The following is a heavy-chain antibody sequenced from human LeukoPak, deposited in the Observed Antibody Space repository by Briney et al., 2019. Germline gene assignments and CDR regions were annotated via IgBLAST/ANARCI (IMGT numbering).Heavy chain of an antibody. D-gene: IGHD1-26*01. Sequence: ASVKVSCKASGYTFTSYYMHWVRQAPGQWLEWMGIINPSGGSTSYAQKFQGRVTMTRDTSTSTVYMELSSLRSEDTAVYYCARDFISGSYPRSTKFSRTSNWFDPWGQGTLVTVSS. CDR1: GYTFTSYY. CDR2: INPSGGST. CDR3: ARDFISGSYPRSTKFSRTSNWFDP. V-gene: IGHV1-46*01. J-gene: IGHJ5*02.